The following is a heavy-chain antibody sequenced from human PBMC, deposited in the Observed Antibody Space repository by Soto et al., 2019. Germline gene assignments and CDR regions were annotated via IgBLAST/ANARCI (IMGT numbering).Heavy chain of an antibody. J-gene: IGHJ3*02. Sequence: QVQLQESGPGLVKPSGTLSLTCAVSGDSISRSYWWSWVRQLPGKGLEWIGEIYHSGSTIYNPSLQSRVTLSVDKSKNEFSQKMSSVTDADTAVYYCTSKFGQLLADAFDIWGQGTMVTVSS. V-gene: IGHV4-4*02. CDR1: GDSISRSYW. CDR3: TSKFGQLLADAFDI. D-gene: IGHD3-10*01. CDR2: IYHSGST.